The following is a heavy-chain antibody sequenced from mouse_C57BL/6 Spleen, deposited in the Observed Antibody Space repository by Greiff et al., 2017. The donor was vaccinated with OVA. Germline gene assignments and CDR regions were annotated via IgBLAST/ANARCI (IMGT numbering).Heavy chain of an antibody. CDR2: IDPANGNT. CDR1: GFNIKNTY. Sequence: EVQLQQSVAELVRPGASVKLSCTASGFNIKNTYMHWVKQRPEQGLEWIGRIDPANGNTKYAPKFQGKATITADTSANTAYLQLSSLTSEDTAIYYCARDYYGSSYYGNFDVWGTGTTVTVSS. CDR3: ARDYYGSSYYGNFDV. J-gene: IGHJ1*03. D-gene: IGHD1-1*01. V-gene: IGHV14-3*01.